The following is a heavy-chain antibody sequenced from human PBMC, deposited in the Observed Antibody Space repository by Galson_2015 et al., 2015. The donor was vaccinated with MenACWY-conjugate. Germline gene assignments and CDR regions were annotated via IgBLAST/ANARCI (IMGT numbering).Heavy chain of an antibody. CDR3: AISREVVTPFSPCDR. V-gene: IGHV1-58*01. J-gene: IGHJ3*01. CDR2: IVIGNGYI. D-gene: IGHD4-23*01. Sequence: SVKVSCKASGFTFSSSSVQWVRQARGQCLEWMGWIVIGNGYINYAQNFQERVTFTRDMSTSTAYMELSSLRSDDTAVYYCAISREVVTPFSPCDRWGQGTMITVSS. CDR1: GFTFSSSS.